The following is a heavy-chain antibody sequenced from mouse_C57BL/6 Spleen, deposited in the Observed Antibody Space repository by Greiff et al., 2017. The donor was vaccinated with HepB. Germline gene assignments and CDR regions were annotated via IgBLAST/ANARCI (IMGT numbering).Heavy chain of an antibody. Sequence: EVQVVESGGGLVKPGGSLKLSCAASGFTFSSYAMSWVRQTPEKRLEWVATISDGGSYTYYPDNVKGRFTISRDNAKNNLYLQMSQLKSEDTAMYYCARGDGYIAWFAYWGQGTLVTVSA. D-gene: IGHD2-3*01. CDR2: ISDGGSYT. J-gene: IGHJ3*01. V-gene: IGHV5-4*01. CDR1: GFTFSSYA. CDR3: ARGDGYIAWFAY.